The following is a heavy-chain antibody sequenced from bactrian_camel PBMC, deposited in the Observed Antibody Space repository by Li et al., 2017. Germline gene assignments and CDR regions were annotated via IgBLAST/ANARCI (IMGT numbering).Heavy chain of an antibody. CDR3: AAEASYSGDLFGF. V-gene: IGHV3S28*01. D-gene: IGHD2*01. J-gene: IGHJ6*01. CDR2: ISPGGYGT. CDR1: GFTFSTSY. Sequence: QLVESGGGLVQPGGSLTLSCVASGFTFSTSYMSWVRQAPGKGLKWVADISPGGYGTYYADSVKGRFTISRGDAKNTLYLRLNSLKPEDTAMYYCAAEASYSGDLFGFWGQGTQVTVS.